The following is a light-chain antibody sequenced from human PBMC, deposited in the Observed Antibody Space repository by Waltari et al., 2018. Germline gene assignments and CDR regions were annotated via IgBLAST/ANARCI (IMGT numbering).Light chain of an antibody. CDR2: AAS. J-gene: IGKJ1*01. V-gene: IGKV1-39*01. CDR3: QQSYSSPWT. CDR1: QSISSY. Sequence: DIQMITSPSSLSAAAGDRVAITCRASQSISSYLNWYQQKPGKAPKLLIYAASSLPSGVPSRFSGSGSGTDFTLTISSLQSEDFATYYCQQSYSSPWTFGQGTKVEIK.